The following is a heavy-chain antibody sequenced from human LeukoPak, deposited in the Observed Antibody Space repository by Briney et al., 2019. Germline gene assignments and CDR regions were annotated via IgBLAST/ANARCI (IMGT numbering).Heavy chain of an antibody. CDR3: AREELSY. CDR1: GFTFSSYN. Sequence: GGSLRLSCAASGFTFSSYNMNWVRQAPGKGLEWVSSISRSSDYIYYADSVKGRFTISRDNAKNSLYLQMNSLRAEDTAVHYCAREELSYWGQGTLVTVSS. CDR2: ISRSSDYI. D-gene: IGHD1-26*01. V-gene: IGHV3-21*01. J-gene: IGHJ4*02.